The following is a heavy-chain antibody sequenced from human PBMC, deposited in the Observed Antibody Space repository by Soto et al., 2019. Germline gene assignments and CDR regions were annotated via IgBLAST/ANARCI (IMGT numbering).Heavy chain of an antibody. CDR2: IYYSGST. J-gene: IGHJ4*02. Sequence: SETLSLTCTVSGGSISSVGYYWNWIRQHPGKGLEWIGYIYYSGSTYYNPSLKSRVTISVDTSKNQFSLKLSSVTAADTAVYYCARVRVRPLRMKAFDYWGQGTLVTVSS. CDR3: ARVRVRPLRMKAFDY. D-gene: IGHD6-6*01. CDR1: GGSISSVGYY. V-gene: IGHV4-31*03.